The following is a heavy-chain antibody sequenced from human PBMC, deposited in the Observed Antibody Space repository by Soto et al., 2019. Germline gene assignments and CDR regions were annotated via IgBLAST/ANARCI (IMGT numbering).Heavy chain of an antibody. CDR3: ARSGRMFDYYYGTEV. Sequence: EMQLVESGGGLVKPGGSLRISCAASGFTFSNYWMHWDRQTPGKGLVWVSRISTDGSSTWYADSVKGRFTISRDSAKNTLYLQMSSLRAEDTAVYYCARSGRMFDYYYGTEVCGQGATVAVSS. J-gene: IGHJ6*02. D-gene: IGHD3-10*02. V-gene: IGHV3-74*01. CDR2: ISTDGSST. CDR1: GFTFSNYW.